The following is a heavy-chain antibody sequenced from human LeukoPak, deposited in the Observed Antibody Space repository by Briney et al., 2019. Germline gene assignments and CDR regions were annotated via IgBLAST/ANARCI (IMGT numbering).Heavy chain of an antibody. J-gene: IGHJ3*02. CDR1: GFTFSSYA. CDR3: ARDQVTIAGYDIDAFDI. D-gene: IGHD3-22*01. V-gene: IGHV3-30-3*01. Sequence: GGSLRLSCAASGFTFSSYAMHWVRQAPRKGLEWVAVISYDGSNKYYADSVKGRFTISRDNSKNTLYLQMNSLRAEDTAVYYCARDQVTIAGYDIDAFDIWGQGTMVIVSS. CDR2: ISYDGSNK.